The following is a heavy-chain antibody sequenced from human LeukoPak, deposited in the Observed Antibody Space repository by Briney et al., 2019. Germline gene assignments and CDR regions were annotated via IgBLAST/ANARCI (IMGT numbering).Heavy chain of an antibody. D-gene: IGHD3-22*01. Sequence: SVKVSCKASAYTFIRYGITWVRQAPGQALEWMAGINPIFGSTDYAQKFRGRVTLTSDESTTTVYIELSRLRSEDTAVYYCARHGDMFYSDTTGYVEPLYLESWGQGTLVTVSS. V-gene: IGHV1-69*13. CDR2: INPIFGST. CDR3: ARHGDMFYSDTTGYVEPLYLES. CDR1: AYTFIRYG. J-gene: IGHJ4*02.